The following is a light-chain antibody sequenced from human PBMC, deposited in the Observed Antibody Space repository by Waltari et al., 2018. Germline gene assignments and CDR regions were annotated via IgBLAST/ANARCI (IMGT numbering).Light chain of an antibody. Sequence: QSALTQPASVSGSPRQSITLSCPGTSNDIGNYDLVSWYQQRPGEAPKLLMYGATKRPSGVSNRFSGSKSGKTASLTISGLQTEDEADYYCFSFVAANSFVFGPGTKVTVL. CDR1: SNDIGNYDL. J-gene: IGLJ1*01. CDR2: GAT. V-gene: IGLV2-23*01. CDR3: FSFVAANSFV.